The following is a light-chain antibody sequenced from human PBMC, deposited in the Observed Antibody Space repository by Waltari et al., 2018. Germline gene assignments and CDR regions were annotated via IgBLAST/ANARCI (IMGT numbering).Light chain of an antibody. CDR3: QQSNSIPII. CDR2: GAT. CDR1: ETVNSD. Sequence: EIQMTQSPSSLSASIGDRVIITCRASETVNSDLNWFQQKAGKAPSLLIYGATTLESGVPSRFSGSGSGTEFTLTISSLQPEDFATYYCQQSNSIPIIFGQGTRLEIK. J-gene: IGKJ5*01. V-gene: IGKV1-39*01.